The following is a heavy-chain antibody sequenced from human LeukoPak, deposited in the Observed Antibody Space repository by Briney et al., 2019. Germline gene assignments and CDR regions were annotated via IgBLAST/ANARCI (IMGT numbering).Heavy chain of an antibody. CDR1: GGSISSSSYY. V-gene: IGHV4-61*02. CDR2: IYTTGST. Sequence: SETLSLTCSVSGGSISSSSYYWGWIRQPPGKGLEWIGRIYTTGSTKYNPSLKSRVTISADTSKNQFSLKLSSVSAADTAVYYCARDLKISQRLWFGESARENYYDYFYMDVWGKGTTVTISS. CDR3: ARDLKISQRLWFGESARENYYDYFYMDV. J-gene: IGHJ6*03. D-gene: IGHD3-10*01.